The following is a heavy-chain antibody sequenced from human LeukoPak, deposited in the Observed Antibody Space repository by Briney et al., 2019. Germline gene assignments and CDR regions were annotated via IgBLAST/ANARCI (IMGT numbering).Heavy chain of an antibody. CDR2: INPNSGGT. CDR1: GYIFTGHY. Sequence: ASVKVSCKASGYIFTGHYMHWVRQAPGQGLECMGWINPNSGGTHFAQKFQGRVTMTRDTSISTAYMELSGLRSDDTAVYYCARAQRIIGYQDYGIDVWGQGTTVTVSS. CDR3: ARAQRIIGYQDYGIDV. V-gene: IGHV1-2*02. D-gene: IGHD5-18*01. J-gene: IGHJ6*02.